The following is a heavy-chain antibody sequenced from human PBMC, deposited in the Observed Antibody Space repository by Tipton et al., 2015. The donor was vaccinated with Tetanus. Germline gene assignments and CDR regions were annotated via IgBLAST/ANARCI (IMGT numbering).Heavy chain of an antibody. CDR1: GGSISGYF. J-gene: IGHJ4*02. D-gene: IGHD3-9*01. CDR2: VYYTGST. CDR3: ARHAGAGATIWGTDY. V-gene: IGHV4-59*01. Sequence: TLSLTCTVSGGSISGYFWTWIRQPPGRGLECIGYVYYTGSTNHNPPFESRVTMSVDTSKNQISLKLRSVTAADTAVYYCARHAGAGATIWGTDYWGQGTLVTVSS.